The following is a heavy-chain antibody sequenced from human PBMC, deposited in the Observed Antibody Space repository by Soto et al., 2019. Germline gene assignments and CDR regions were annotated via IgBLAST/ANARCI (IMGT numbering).Heavy chain of an antibody. CDR1: GFTFRSYA. Sequence: QVQLVESGGGVVQPGRSLRLSCAASGFTFRSYAMHWVRQAPGKGLEWVAVISYDGSNKYYADSVKGRFTISRDNSKSTLYLEMTSLRAEDTAVYYCARARDSSGYHFDYWGQGTLVTVSS. J-gene: IGHJ4*02. CDR3: ARARDSSGYHFDY. CDR2: ISYDGSNK. D-gene: IGHD3-22*01. V-gene: IGHV3-30-3*01.